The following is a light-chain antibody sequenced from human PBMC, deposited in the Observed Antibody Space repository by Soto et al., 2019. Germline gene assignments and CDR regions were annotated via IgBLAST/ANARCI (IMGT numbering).Light chain of an antibody. CDR3: QQYYSSPPPT. CDR2: WAS. J-gene: IGKJ4*01. Sequence: DIVMTQSPDSLAVSLGERATINCKSSQSVLYSSNNKNYLAWYQQKSGPPPRLLIYWASTRESGVPDRFSCSGYGKDFTLTISSLQAEDVAVYYCQQYYSSPPPTFGGGTKVEIK. CDR1: QSVLYSSNNKNY. V-gene: IGKV4-1*01.